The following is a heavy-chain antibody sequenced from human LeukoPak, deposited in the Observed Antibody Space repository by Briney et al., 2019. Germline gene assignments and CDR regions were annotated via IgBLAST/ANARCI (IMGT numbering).Heavy chain of an antibody. CDR2: ISGSGGRT. D-gene: IGHD6-19*01. J-gene: IGHJ4*02. Sequence: PGGSLRLSCAASGFTFSSYAMSWVRQAPGKGLEWVSAISGSGGRTYYADSVKGRFTISRDNSKNTLYLQMNSLRSEDTAVYYCAKDRGQWLFVYWGQGTLVTVSS. CDR3: AKDRGQWLFVY. CDR1: GFTFSSYA. V-gene: IGHV3-23*01.